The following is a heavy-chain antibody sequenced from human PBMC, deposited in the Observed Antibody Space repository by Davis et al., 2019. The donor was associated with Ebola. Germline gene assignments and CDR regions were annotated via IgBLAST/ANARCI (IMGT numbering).Heavy chain of an antibody. V-gene: IGHV1-3*01. CDR2: INAGNGNT. CDR3: ARQAFMDV. Sequence: GGSLRLSCVASGFTFSRHGMHWVRQAPGQRLEWMGWINAGNGNTKYSQKFQGRVTITRDTSASTAYMELSSLRFEDTAVYYCARQAFMDVWGQGTTVTVSS. CDR1: GFTFSRHG. J-gene: IGHJ6*02.